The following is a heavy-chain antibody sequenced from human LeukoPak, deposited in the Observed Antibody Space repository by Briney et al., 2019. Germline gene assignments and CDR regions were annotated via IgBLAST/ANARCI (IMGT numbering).Heavy chain of an antibody. CDR1: GFTVSSSE. CDR2: ISSGNSI. Sequence: GGSLRLSCAASGFTVSSSEMNWVRQAPGKGLEWVSYISSGNSIYYADSVKGRFTISRDNAKNSLYLQMNSLSAEDTAVYYCVYSTLTNWGQGTLVTVSS. CDR3: VYSTLTN. J-gene: IGHJ4*02. D-gene: IGHD2-15*01. V-gene: IGHV3-48*03.